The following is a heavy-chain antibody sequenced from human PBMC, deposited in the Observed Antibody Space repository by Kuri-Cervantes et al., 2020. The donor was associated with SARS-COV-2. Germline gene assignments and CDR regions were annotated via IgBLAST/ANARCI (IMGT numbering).Heavy chain of an antibody. D-gene: IGHD6-13*01. J-gene: IGHJ6*02. Sequence: GESLKISCAASGFTFSSYSMNWVRQAPGKGLEWVSYISSSSSTIYYADSVKGRFTISKDNSKNTLYLQMNSLRAEDTAVYYCANSPPEYSSSWYSNYYYGMDVWGQGTTVTVSS. CDR1: GFTFSSYS. CDR3: ANSPPEYSSSWYSNYYYGMDV. CDR2: ISSSSSTI. V-gene: IGHV3-48*01.